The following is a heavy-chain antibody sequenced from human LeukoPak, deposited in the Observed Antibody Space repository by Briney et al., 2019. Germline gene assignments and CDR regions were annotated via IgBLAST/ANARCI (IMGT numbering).Heavy chain of an antibody. D-gene: IGHD1-26*01. CDR1: GFTFRSYA. CDR3: VREFSGSYYFDS. J-gene: IGHJ4*02. V-gene: IGHV3-23*01. Sequence: GGSLRLSCAASGFTFRSYAMSWVGKVKGKGLEWVSAISGSGGSTYYADSVKGRFTISRDNPKNTVYLQMNSLRAEDTAVYYCVREFSGSYYFDSWGQGALVTVSS. CDR2: ISGSGGST.